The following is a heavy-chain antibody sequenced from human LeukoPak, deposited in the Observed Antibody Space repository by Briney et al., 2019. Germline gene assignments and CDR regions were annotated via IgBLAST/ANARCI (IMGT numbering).Heavy chain of an antibody. J-gene: IGHJ4*02. D-gene: IGHD3-9*01. Sequence: GASVKVSCKASGYTFTGYYMHWVRQAPGQGLEWMGRINPNSGGTNYAQKFQGRVTMTRDTSISTAYMELSRLRSDDTAVYYCERASILRYFDWLLNNWGQGTLVTVSS. CDR2: INPNSGGT. CDR1: GYTFTGYY. V-gene: IGHV1-2*06. CDR3: ERASILRYFDWLLNN.